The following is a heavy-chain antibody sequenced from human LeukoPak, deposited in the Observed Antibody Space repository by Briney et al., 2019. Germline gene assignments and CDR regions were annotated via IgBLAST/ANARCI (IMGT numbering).Heavy chain of an antibody. J-gene: IGHJ5*02. CDR1: GGSISSYY. CDR2: IYYSGST. V-gene: IGHV4-59*01. Sequence: PSETLSLTCTVSGGSISSYYWSWIRQPPGKGLEWIGYIYYSGSTNYNPSLKSRVTISVDTSKNQFPLKLSSVTAADTAVYYCARAPAGSVSWFDPWGQGTLVTVSS. D-gene: IGHD2-2*01. CDR3: ARAPAGSVSWFDP.